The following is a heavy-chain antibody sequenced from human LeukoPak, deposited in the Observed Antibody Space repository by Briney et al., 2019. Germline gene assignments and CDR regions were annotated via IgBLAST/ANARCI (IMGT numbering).Heavy chain of an antibody. D-gene: IGHD3-22*01. CDR1: GFTFSTYG. Sequence: GGSLRLSCAASGFTFSTYGMSWVRQAPGKGLEWVSAISGSGGSTYYADSVKGRFTISRDNSKNTLYLQMNSLRAEDTAVYYCARLLSAYYYDNSGSDYWGQGTLVTVSS. CDR3: ARLLSAYYYDNSGSDY. CDR2: ISGSGGST. V-gene: IGHV3-23*01. J-gene: IGHJ4*02.